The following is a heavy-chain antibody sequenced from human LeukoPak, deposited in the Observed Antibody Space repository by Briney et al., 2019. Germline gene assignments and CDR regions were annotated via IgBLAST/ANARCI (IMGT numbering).Heavy chain of an antibody. Sequence: PGGSLRLSCAASGFTFSSYWMHWVRQAPGKGLVWVSRINSDGRSTSYADSVKGRFTISRDNAKNTLYLQMNSLRAEDTAVYYCARNSGSYRKIDYWGQGTLVTVSS. CDR3: ARNSGSYRKIDY. V-gene: IGHV3-74*01. D-gene: IGHD1-26*01. CDR1: GFTFSSYW. CDR2: INSDGRST. J-gene: IGHJ4*02.